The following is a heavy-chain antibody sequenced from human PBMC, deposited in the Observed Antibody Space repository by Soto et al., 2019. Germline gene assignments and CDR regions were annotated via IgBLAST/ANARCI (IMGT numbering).Heavy chain of an antibody. Sequence: QLQLVESGGGVVQPGRSLRLSCAASGFTFSSYAMHWVRQAPGKGLEWVAVISYDGSNKYYADSVKGRFTISRDNSKYIPYLQSNSLRSLDTAVYYDSSRMSTVTSGVDYWGQGTLVTVSP. CDR1: GFTFSSYA. D-gene: IGHD4-17*01. J-gene: IGHJ4*02. CDR2: ISYDGSNK. CDR3: SSRMSTVTSGVDY. V-gene: IGHV3-30-3*01.